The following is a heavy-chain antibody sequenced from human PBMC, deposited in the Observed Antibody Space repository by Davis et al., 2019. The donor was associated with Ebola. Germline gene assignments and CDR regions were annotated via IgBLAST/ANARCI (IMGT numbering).Heavy chain of an antibody. J-gene: IGHJ6*04. V-gene: IGHV4-31*11. CDR1: GGSFSGYY. Sequence: SETLSLTCAVYGGSFSGYYWSWIRQHPGKGLEWIGYIYYSGSTYYNPSLKSRVTISVDTSKNQFSLKLSSVTAADTAVYYCARGGINPPYYYYGMDVWGKGTTVTVSS. CDR2: IYYSGST. CDR3: ARGGINPPYYYYGMDV.